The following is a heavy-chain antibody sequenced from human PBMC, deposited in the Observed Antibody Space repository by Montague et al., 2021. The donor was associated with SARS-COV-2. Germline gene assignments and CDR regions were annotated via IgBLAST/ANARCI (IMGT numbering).Heavy chain of an antibody. D-gene: IGHD3-3*01. V-gene: IGHV3-74*01. CDR2: INSAGSST. CDR1: GFTFSSYW. CDR3: ARDREEWDYYYYGMDV. J-gene: IGHJ6*02. Sequence: SLRLSCAASGFTFSSYWMHWVRQAPGKGLVWVSRINSAGSSTSYADSVKGRFTISRDNAKNTLYLQMNSLRAEDTAVYYCARDREEWDYYYYGMDVWGQGTTVTVSS.